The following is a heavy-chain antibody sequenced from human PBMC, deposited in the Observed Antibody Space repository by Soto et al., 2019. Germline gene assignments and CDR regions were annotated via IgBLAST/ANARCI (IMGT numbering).Heavy chain of an antibody. CDR2: IYYSGST. V-gene: IGHV4-30-4*01. D-gene: IGHD1-26*01. CDR1: GGSVSIGDYY. CDR3: ARVRVVGATDIDN. J-gene: IGHJ4*02. Sequence: SETLSLTCTVSGGSVSIGDYYWSGIRQPPGKGLEWIGYIYYSGSTYYNPSLKSRVTISVDTSKNQFSLKLSSVTAADTAVYYCARVRVVGATDIDNLGQGTLVTVSS.